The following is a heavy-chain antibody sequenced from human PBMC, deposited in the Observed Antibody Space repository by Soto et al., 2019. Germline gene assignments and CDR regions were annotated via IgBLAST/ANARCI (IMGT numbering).Heavy chain of an antibody. V-gene: IGHV1-2*02. J-gene: IGHJ6*02. CDR1: GYTFTGYY. D-gene: IGHD3-22*01. CDR2: INPNSGGT. Sequence: GASVKVSCKASGYTFTGYYMHWVRQAPGQGLEWMGWINPNSGGTNYAQKFQGRVTMTRDTSISTAYMELSRLRSDDTAVYYCARRPYYYDSSGYYYSYYGMDVWGQGTTVTVSS. CDR3: ARRPYYYDSSGYYYSYYGMDV.